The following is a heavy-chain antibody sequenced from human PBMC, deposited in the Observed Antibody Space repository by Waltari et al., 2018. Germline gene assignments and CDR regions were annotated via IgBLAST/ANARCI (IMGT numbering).Heavy chain of an antibody. V-gene: IGHV4-38-2*02. D-gene: IGHD6-13*01. CDR1: GYSISSGYY. CDR2: IYHSGST. CDR3: VRDTDIAALGY. Sequence: QVQLQESGPGLVKPSETLSLTCAVSGYSISSGYYWGWIRQPPGKGLEWIGSIYHSGSTYYNPSLKSRVTISVDTSKNQFSLKLSSVTAADTAVYYCVRDTDIAALGYWGQGTLVTVSS. J-gene: IGHJ4*02.